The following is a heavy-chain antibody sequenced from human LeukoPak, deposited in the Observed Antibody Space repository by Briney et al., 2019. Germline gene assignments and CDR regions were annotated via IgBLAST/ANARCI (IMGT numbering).Heavy chain of an antibody. J-gene: IGHJ4*02. CDR2: ISYDRSNE. Sequence: PGGSLRLSCAASGFTFSNAWMSWVRQAPGKGLEWVAVISYDRSNEYYADSVKGRFTISRDDSKNTLYLQMNSLRAEDTAMYYCATSAWGSGLFYYFDFWGQGTLVTVSS. CDR3: ATSAWGSGLFYYFDF. CDR1: GFTFSNAW. D-gene: IGHD2-15*01. V-gene: IGHV3-30-3*01.